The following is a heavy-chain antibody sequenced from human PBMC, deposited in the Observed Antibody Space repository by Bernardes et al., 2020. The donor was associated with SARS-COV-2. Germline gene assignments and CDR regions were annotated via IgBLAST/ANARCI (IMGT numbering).Heavy chain of an antibody. CDR1: GESFSDYN. Sequence: SETLSLTCAVYGESFSDYNWNWIRQPPGKGLEWIGEINHSGSANYDPSLKSRVSISVDTSKNQFSLKVNSVTAADTAVYYCARMSSGVVVPPVLGLGFFYSYDVLDVWGQGTAVSVSS. CDR3: ARMSSGVVVPPVLGLGFFYSYDVLDV. D-gene: IGHD3-22*01. V-gene: IGHV4-34*01. J-gene: IGHJ6*02. CDR2: INHSGSA.